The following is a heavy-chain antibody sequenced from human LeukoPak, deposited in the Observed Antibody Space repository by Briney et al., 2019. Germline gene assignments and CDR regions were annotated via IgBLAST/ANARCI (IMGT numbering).Heavy chain of an antibody. D-gene: IGHD3-22*01. Sequence: PGRSLRLSCAASGFTFSSYGMHWVRQAPGKGLEWLSVIYSSGSTYYADSVKGRFTISRDNSKNTLYLQMNSLRAEDTAVYYCARIPIVLITSGGYWGQGTLVTVSS. V-gene: IGHV3-53*01. CDR3: ARIPIVLITSGGY. J-gene: IGHJ4*02. CDR2: IYSSGST. CDR1: GFTFSSYG.